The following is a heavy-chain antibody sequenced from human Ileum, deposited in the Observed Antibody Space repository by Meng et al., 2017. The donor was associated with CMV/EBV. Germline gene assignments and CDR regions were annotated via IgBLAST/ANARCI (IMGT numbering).Heavy chain of an antibody. J-gene: IGHJ4*02. CDR1: GFTFSTYG. Sequence: GESLKISCAASGFTFSTYGMHWVRQAPGRGLEWVAFIRYDGSNKYYADSVKGRFTISRDNSKNTLYLQMNSLRAEDAAVYYCAKAEKQWLAYFDYWGQGTLVTVSS. CDR2: IRYDGSNK. V-gene: IGHV3-30*02. CDR3: AKAEKQWLAYFDY. D-gene: IGHD6-19*01.